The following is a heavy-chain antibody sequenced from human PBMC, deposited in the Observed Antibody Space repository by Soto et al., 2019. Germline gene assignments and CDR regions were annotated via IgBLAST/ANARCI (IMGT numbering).Heavy chain of an antibody. V-gene: IGHV3-23*01. J-gene: IGHJ4*02. Sequence: LRLSCAASGFTFSTCAISEVRQAPGKGLEWVSLISGSGGSTYYADSVKGRFTISRDNSKNTLYLQVNSLRAEDTAVYYCAKVHGSGNYHNFPDYWGQGTLVTVSS. CDR1: GFTFSTCA. CDR2: ISGSGGST. CDR3: AKVHGSGNYHNFPDY. D-gene: IGHD3-10*01.